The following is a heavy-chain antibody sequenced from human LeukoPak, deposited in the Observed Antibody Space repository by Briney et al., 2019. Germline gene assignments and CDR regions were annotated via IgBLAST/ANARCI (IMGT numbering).Heavy chain of an antibody. CDR3: ARSRMYYYDSSEIDY. Sequence: ASVTVSCKASGFTFTSSAVQWVRQARGQRLEWIGWIVVGSGNTNYAQKFQERVTITRDMSTSTAYMELSSLRSEDTAVYYCARSRMYYYDSSEIDYWGQGTLVTVSS. J-gene: IGHJ4*02. CDR1: GFTFTSSA. D-gene: IGHD3-22*01. V-gene: IGHV1-58*01. CDR2: IVVGSGNT.